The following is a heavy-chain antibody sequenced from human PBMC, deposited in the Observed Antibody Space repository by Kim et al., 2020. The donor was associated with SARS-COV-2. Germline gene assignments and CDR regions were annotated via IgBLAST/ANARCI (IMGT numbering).Heavy chain of an antibody. J-gene: IGHJ4*02. V-gene: IGHV3-23*01. CDR1: GFTFSSYA. D-gene: IGHD3-3*01. Sequence: GGSLRLSCAASGFTFSSYAMSWVRQAPGKGLEWVSAISGSGGSTYYADSVKGRFTISRDNSKNTLYLQMNSLRAEDTAVYYCAKSSGGLLRFLEWLAGFDYWGQGTLVTVSS. CDR3: AKSSGGLLRFLEWLAGFDY. CDR2: ISGSGGST.